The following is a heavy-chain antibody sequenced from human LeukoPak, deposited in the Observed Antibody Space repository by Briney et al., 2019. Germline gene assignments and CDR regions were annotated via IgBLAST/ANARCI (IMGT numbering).Heavy chain of an antibody. CDR3: ARRPRNSGSDDGPPGLDY. Sequence: ASVKVSCKASGYTFTSYYMHWVRQAPGQGLEWMGIINPSGGSTSYAQKFQGRVTMTRDTSTSTVYMELSSLRSEDTAVYYCARRPRNSGSDDGPPGLDYWGQGTLVTVSS. CDR1: GYTFTSYY. CDR2: INPSGGST. D-gene: IGHD1-26*01. J-gene: IGHJ4*02. V-gene: IGHV1-46*01.